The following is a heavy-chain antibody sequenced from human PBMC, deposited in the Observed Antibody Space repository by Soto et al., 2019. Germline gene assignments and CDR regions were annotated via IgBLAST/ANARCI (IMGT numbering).Heavy chain of an antibody. J-gene: IGHJ4*02. CDR1: GYSFISYW. CDR3: ATTSYSSSWYVVY. CDR2: IDPSDSYA. D-gene: IGHD6-13*01. Sequence: GESLKVSFKGSGYSFISYWVSWVRQVPRKGLEWMGRIDPSDSYANYSPSFQGHVTISADKSIDTAYLQWSSLKASDTAMYYCATTSYSSSWYVVYWGQGTLVTVSS. V-gene: IGHV5-10-1*01.